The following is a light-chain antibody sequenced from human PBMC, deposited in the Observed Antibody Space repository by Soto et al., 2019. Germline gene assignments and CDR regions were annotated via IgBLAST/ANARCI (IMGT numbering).Light chain of an antibody. CDR2: EVS. Sequence: QSALTQPASVSGSPGQSITISCTGTSSDVGGYSYVSWYQQHPGKAPKLMISEVSNRPSGVSTRFSGSKSGNTASLTISGLQAEDEADYYCSSYTSKNSLGVFGTGTKLTVL. J-gene: IGLJ1*01. CDR3: SSYTSKNSLGV. CDR1: SSDVGGYSY. V-gene: IGLV2-14*01.